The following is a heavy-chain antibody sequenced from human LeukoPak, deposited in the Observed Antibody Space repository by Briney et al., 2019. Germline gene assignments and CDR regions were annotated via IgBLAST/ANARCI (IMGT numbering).Heavy chain of an antibody. CDR1: GGSISSGGYY. CDR2: IYYSGST. V-gene: IGHV4-31*03. CDR3: ASGIGLVRHPLFAFDI. J-gene: IGHJ3*02. Sequence: SQTLSLTCTVSGGSISSGGYYWSWIRQHPGKGLEWIGYIYYSGSTYYNPSLKSRVTISVDTSKNQFSLKLSSVTAADTAVYYCASGIGLVRHPLFAFDIWGQGTMVTVSS. D-gene: IGHD6-13*01.